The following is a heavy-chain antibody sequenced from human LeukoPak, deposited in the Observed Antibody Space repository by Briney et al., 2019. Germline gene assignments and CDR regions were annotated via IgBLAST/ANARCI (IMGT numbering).Heavy chain of an antibody. CDR3: ARIEYYYYYMDV. V-gene: IGHV4-59*01. Sequence: PSETLSLTCTVSGGSISSYYWSWIRQPPGKGLEWIGYIYYSGSTNYNPSLKSRVTISVDTSKNQFSLKLSPVTAADTAVYYCARIEYYYYYMDVWGKGTTVTVSS. CDR2: IYYSGST. J-gene: IGHJ6*03. CDR1: GGSISSYY.